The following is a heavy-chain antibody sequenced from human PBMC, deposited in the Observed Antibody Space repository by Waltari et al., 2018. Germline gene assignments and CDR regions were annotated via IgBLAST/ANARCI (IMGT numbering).Heavy chain of an antibody. CDR3: ARARASIAAAGGLKYYYYGMDV. CDR2: IYSGGST. J-gene: IGHJ6*02. V-gene: IGHV3-53*01. Sequence: EVQLVESGGGLIQPGGSLRLSCAASGFTVSSNYMSWVRQAPGQGLEWVSVIYSGGSTYYADSVKGRFTISRDNSKNTLYLQMNSLRAEDTAVYYCARARASIAAAGGLKYYYYGMDVWGQGTTVTVSS. CDR1: GFTVSSNY. D-gene: IGHD6-13*01.